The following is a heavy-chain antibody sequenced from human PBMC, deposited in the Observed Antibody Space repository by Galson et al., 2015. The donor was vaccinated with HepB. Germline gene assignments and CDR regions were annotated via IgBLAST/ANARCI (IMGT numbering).Heavy chain of an antibody. CDR3: ARSYMYYDFWSGYYTGFSDYYFDY. D-gene: IGHD3-3*01. V-gene: IGHV5-51*03. CDR2: IYPGDSDT. J-gene: IGHJ4*02. Sequence: SGAEVKKPGDSLKISCKGSGYSFTSYWIGWVRQMPGKGLEWMGIIYPGDSDTRYSPSFQGQVTISADKSISTAYLQWSSLKASDTAMYYCARSYMYYDFWSGYYTGFSDYYFDYWGQGTLVTVSS. CDR1: GYSFTSYW.